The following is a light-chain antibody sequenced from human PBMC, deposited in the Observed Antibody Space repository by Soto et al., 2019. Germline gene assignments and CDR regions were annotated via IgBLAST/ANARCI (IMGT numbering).Light chain of an antibody. CDR1: QSVSSSY. CDR3: QQYGSSRIT. J-gene: IGKJ5*01. V-gene: IGKV3-20*01. Sequence: EIVLTQSPGPLSLSPGERATLSCTSSQSVSSSYLAWYQQKPGQAPRLSIYGASSRATGIPDRFSGSWSGTDFTLTISRLEPEDVAVYYCQQYGSSRITLGQGTRLEI. CDR2: GAS.